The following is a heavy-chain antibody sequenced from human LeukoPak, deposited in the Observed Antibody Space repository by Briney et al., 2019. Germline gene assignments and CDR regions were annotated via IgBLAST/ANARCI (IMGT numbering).Heavy chain of an antibody. Sequence: PGGSLRLSYAASGFTVSSNYMSWVRQAPGKGLEWVSVIYSGGSTYYADSVKGRFTISRDNSKNTLYLQMNSLRAEDTAVYYCARAWTIWGEEDIWGQGTMVTVSS. CDR1: GFTVSSNY. V-gene: IGHV3-53*01. D-gene: IGHD7-27*01. CDR2: IYSGGST. CDR3: ARAWTIWGEEDI. J-gene: IGHJ3*02.